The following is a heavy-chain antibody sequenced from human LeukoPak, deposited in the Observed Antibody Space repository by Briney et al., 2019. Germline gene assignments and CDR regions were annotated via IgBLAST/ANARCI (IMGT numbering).Heavy chain of an antibody. CDR3: ARRGSGYYFKLVY. J-gene: IGHJ4*02. CDR1: GGSISSSNW. CDR2: IYHSGST. D-gene: IGHD3-22*01. Sequence: PSETLSLTCAVSGGSISSSNWWSRVRQPPGKGLEWIGEIYHSGSTNYNPSLKSRVTISVDKSKNQFSLKLSSVTAADTAVYYCARRGSGYYFKLVYWGQGTLVTVSS. V-gene: IGHV4-4*02.